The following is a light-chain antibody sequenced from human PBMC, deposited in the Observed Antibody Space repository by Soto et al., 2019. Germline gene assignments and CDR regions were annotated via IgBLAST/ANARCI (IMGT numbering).Light chain of an antibody. J-gene: IGLJ1*01. CDR2: YDS. CDR1: NIGSKS. Sequence: SYELTQPPSVSVAPGKTARITCGGNNIGSKSVHWYQQKPGQAPVLVIYYDSVRPSGIPERFSGSNSGNTATLTISRVEAGDEAEYYCQVWDSSSDPRGVFGTGTKLTVL. V-gene: IGLV3-21*04. CDR3: QVWDSSSDPRGV.